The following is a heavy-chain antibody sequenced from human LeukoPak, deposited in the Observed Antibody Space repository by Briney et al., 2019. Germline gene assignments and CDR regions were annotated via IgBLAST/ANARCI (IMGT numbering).Heavy chain of an antibody. V-gene: IGHV3-9*01. Sequence: QPGRSLRLSCAASGFTFDDYAMHWVRQIPGKGLEWVSGISWNSGSIDYADFVKGRFTISRDNAQNSLYLQMNFLRTEDTAMYYCAQLSGSGTYYCFDSWGRETLSPSPQ. J-gene: IGHJ4*02. D-gene: IGHD3-10*01. CDR1: GFTFDDYA. CDR3: AQLSGSGTYYCFDS. CDR2: ISWNSGSI.